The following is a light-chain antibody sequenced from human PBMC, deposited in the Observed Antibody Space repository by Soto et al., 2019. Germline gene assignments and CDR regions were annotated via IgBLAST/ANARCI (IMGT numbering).Light chain of an antibody. V-gene: IGKV3-15*01. Sequence: EIVMTQSPATLSASPGERATLSCTASQSVSSNLARYQQKPGQAPRLHIYGASTRATGIPAGFSGSGSGTEFTLTISSLMSEDFSVFYGHGYNSLPPMSTFGQVAKLVIK. CDR3: HGYNSLPPMST. CDR2: GAS. J-gene: IGKJ2*02. CDR1: QSVSSN.